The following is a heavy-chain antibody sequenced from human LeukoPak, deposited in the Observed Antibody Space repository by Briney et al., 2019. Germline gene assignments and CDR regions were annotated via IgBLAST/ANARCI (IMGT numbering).Heavy chain of an antibody. J-gene: IGHJ6*02. CDR1: GGSISSGGYY. Sequence: PSETLSLTCTVSGGSISSGGYYWSWIRQHPGKGLEWIGYIYYSGSTYYNPSLKSRVTISVDTSENQFSLKLSSVTAADTAVYYCARDRGDIVATMGNYYYYYGMDVWGQGTTVTVSS. CDR2: IYYSGST. CDR3: ARDRGDIVATMGNYYYYYGMDV. D-gene: IGHD5-12*01. V-gene: IGHV4-31*03.